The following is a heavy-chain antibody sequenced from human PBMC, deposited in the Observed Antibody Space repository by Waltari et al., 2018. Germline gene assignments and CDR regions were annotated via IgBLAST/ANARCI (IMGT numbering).Heavy chain of an antibody. D-gene: IGHD3-10*01. CDR1: GFTFSSYW. CDR3: ARETDLDQGVDWFDP. V-gene: IGHV3-7*01. Sequence: EVQLVESGGGLVQPGGSLRLSCAASGFTFSSYWMSWVRQAPGKGLVWVANIKQDGSEKYDVDSGKGRFTISGDNAKNSLYLQMNSLRAEDTAVYYCARETDLDQGVDWFDPWGQGTLVTVSS. J-gene: IGHJ5*02. CDR2: IKQDGSEK.